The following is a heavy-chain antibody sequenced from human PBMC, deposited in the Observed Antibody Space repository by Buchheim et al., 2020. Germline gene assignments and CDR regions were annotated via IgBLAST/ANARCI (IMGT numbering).Heavy chain of an antibody. CDR2: ISGGGDYT. J-gene: IGHJ4*02. D-gene: IGHD4-23*01. CDR1: GLTFSSSA. V-gene: IGHV3-23*01. Sequence: EVQLLESGGGLVQPGGSLRLSCAASGLTFSSSAMNWVRQAPGKGLEWVSSISGGGDYTYYADSVMGRFTISRDNSESTLFLPMNSLRAEDTAVYYCTKKLLRGSYPFDNWGQGTL. CDR3: TKKLLRGSYPFDN.